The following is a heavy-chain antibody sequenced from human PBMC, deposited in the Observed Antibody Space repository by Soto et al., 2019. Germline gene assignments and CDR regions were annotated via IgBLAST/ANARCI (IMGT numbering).Heavy chain of an antibody. CDR2: ISPHNGNA. CDR3: ARDRSGWYDF. V-gene: IGHV1-18*04. D-gene: IGHD6-19*01. Sequence: QVQLVQSGAEVKKPGSSVKVSCKASGDAFTNYIFDWVRQAPGQGLEWMGWISPHNGNAKYAQKFQDRVTMTADTAASTVYMELRSLRSDDSAVFYCARDRSGWYDFWGQGTLVTVSA. CDR1: GDAFTNYI. J-gene: IGHJ4*02.